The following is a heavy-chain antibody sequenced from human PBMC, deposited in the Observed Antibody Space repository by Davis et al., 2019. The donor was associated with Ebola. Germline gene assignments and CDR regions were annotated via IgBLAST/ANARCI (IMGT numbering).Heavy chain of an antibody. CDR2: TYYKSKWYN. J-gene: IGHJ6*02. CDR3: ARGWLRGGMDV. V-gene: IGHV6-1*01. D-gene: IGHD5-18*01. CDR1: GDSVSRAG. Sequence: HSQTLSLTCAISGDSVSRAGWNWTSHSPSRGLEWLGRTYYKSKWYNDYAASVKSRITINPDTSKNQFSLQLTSVTPEDTALYYCARGWLRGGMDVWGEGTTVTV.